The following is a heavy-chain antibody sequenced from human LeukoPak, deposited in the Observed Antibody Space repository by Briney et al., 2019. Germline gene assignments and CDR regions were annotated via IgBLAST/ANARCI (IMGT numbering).Heavy chain of an antibody. CDR2: INHSGST. CDR1: GGSFSGYY. Sequence: SETLSLTCAVYGGSFSGYYWSWIRQPPGKGLEWIGEINHSGSTNYNPSLKSRVTISVDTSKNQCSLKLSSVTAADPAVYYCARRLTRTRPWREQWLVQEKGSAFDIWGQGTMVTVSS. D-gene: IGHD6-19*01. V-gene: IGHV4-34*01. CDR3: ARRLTRTRPWREQWLVQEKGSAFDI. J-gene: IGHJ3*02.